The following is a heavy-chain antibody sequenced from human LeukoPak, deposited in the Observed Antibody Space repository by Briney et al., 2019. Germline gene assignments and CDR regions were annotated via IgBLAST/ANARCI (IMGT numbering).Heavy chain of an antibody. CDR2: IHPGDSET. Sequence: GESLKISCKASGYSFTSFWIGWVRQMPGKGLEWVGIIHPGDSETRYSPSFQGQVTILAVKSINTAYLQWSSLKASDTAMYYCARKTPGGPIDYWGQGTLVTVSA. CDR3: ARKTPGGPIDY. J-gene: IGHJ4*02. D-gene: IGHD3-16*01. V-gene: IGHV5-51*01. CDR1: GYSFTSFW.